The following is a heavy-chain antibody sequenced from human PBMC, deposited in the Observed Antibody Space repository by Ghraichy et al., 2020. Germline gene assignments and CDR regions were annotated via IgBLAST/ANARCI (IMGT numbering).Heavy chain of an antibody. CDR2: IYHSGST. D-gene: IGHD3-22*01. Sequence: SETLSLTCAVSGGSISSGGYSWSWIRQPPGKGLEWIGYIYHSGSTYYNPSLKSRVTISVDRSKNQFSLKLSSVTAADTAVYYCARGSSMIVVGFDPWGQGTLVTVSS. CDR1: GGSISSGGYS. CDR3: ARGSSMIVVGFDP. J-gene: IGHJ5*02. V-gene: IGHV4-30-2*01.